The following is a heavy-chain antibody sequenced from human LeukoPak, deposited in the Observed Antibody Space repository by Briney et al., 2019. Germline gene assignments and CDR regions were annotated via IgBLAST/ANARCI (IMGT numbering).Heavy chain of an antibody. D-gene: IGHD2-15*01. Sequence: SETLSLTCTVSGGSISSSSHYWGWIRQPPGKGLEWIGSIYYSGSTYYNPSLKSRVTISVDTSKNQFSLKMSSVTAADTAVYYCARREGSCGPNYFDYWGQGTLVTVSS. J-gene: IGHJ4*02. V-gene: IGHV4-39*01. CDR1: GGSISSSSHY. CDR2: IYYSGST. CDR3: ARREGSCGPNYFDY.